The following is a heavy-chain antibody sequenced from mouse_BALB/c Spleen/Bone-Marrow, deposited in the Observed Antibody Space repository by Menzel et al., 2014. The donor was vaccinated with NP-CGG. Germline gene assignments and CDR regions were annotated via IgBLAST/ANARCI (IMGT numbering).Heavy chain of an antibody. V-gene: IGHV5-17*02. CDR3: TRGGNWGDFDY. Sequence: EVKLLESGGGLVQPGGSRKLSCAASGFTFSGFGMHWVRQAPEKGLEWVAYISSGSSTIFYADTVKGRFTISRDNPKNTLFLQMTSLRSEDTAMYYCTRGGNWGDFDYWGQGTTLTVSS. J-gene: IGHJ2*01. D-gene: IGHD4-1*01. CDR1: GFTFSGFG. CDR2: ISSGSSTI.